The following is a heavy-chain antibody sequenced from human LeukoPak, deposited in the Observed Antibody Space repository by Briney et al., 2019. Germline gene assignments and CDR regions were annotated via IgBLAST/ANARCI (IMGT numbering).Heavy chain of an antibody. Sequence: GESLKISCKGSGYSFTSYWIGWVRQMPGKGLEWMGILYPGDSDTRYSPSFQGQVIISADKSISTAYLQWSSLKASDTAMYYCARSSSTSYYNWFDPWGQGTLVTVSS. CDR1: GYSFTSYW. D-gene: IGHD2-2*01. CDR3: ARSSSTSYYNWFDP. CDR2: LYPGDSDT. J-gene: IGHJ5*02. V-gene: IGHV5-51*01.